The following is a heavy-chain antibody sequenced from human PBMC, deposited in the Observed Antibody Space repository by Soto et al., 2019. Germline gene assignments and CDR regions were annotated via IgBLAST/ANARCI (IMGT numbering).Heavy chain of an antibody. Sequence: ASVKVSCKASGYTFSNYGITWVRQAPGQGLEWMGWISAYNGNTHFAQKFQGRVTMTTDTPTTTAFMELRSLRSDDTAVYYCARELYSYGPDYWGQGTLVTVSS. CDR1: GYTFSNYG. CDR2: ISAYNGNT. CDR3: ARELYSYGPDY. J-gene: IGHJ4*02. D-gene: IGHD5-18*01. V-gene: IGHV1-18*01.